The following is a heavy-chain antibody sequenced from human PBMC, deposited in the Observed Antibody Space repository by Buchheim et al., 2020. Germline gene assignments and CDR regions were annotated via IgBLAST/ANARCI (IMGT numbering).Heavy chain of an antibody. D-gene: IGHD6-13*01. Sequence: EVLLVESGGDLVQPGGSLRLSCVVSGFTFSTYWMSWVRQAPGKGLEWVANIKQDGSHKYYVDSVKGRFTISRDHAKNSLYLQMNSLRVEDTAVYYCATSSAAAGNDWGQGTL. J-gene: IGHJ4*02. CDR3: ATSSAAAGND. CDR2: IKQDGSHK. V-gene: IGHV3-7*01. CDR1: GFTFSTYW.